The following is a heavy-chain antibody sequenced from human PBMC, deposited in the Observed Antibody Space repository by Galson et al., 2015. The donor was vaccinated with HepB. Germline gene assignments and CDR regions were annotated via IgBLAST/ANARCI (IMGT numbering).Heavy chain of an antibody. Sequence: SLRLSCAASGFTFSSYSMNWVRRAPGKGLVWVSYISSNSRTIYYADSVKGRFTISRDNAKNSLYLQMNSLRDEDTAVYYCARGAYCGGDCGFSIWGQGTMVTVSS. J-gene: IGHJ3*02. V-gene: IGHV3-48*02. CDR1: GFTFSSYS. CDR2: ISSNSRTI. D-gene: IGHD2-21*02. CDR3: ARGAYCGGDCGFSI.